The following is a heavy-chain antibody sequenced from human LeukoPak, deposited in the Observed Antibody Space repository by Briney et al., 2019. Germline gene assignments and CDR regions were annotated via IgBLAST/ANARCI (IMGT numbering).Heavy chain of an antibody. V-gene: IGHV1-69*01. CDR1: GGTFSSYA. CDR2: IIPIVGTA. D-gene: IGHD2-2*01. J-gene: IGHJ6*04. CDR3: ARYWSSTSCPLEYYYYGMDV. Sequence: SVKVSCKASGGTFSSYAISWVRQAPGQGLEWMGGIIPIVGTANYAQKFQGRVTITADESTSTAYMELSSLRSEDTAVYYCARYWSSTSCPLEYYYYGMDVWGKGTTVTVSS.